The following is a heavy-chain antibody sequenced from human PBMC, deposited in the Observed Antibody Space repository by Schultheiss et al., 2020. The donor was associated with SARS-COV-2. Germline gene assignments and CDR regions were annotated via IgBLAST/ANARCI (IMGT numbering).Heavy chain of an antibody. CDR1: GFTFSNYA. CDR2: ISYDGTKK. J-gene: IGHJ4*02. Sequence: GGSLRLSCAASGFTFSNYAMHWVRQAPGKGLDWVAVISYDGTKKYYADSVKGRFTISRDNSKKTLYLQMNSLRGEDTAVYYCAKGGSGAISSSSWSLFDYWGRGTLVTVSS. D-gene: IGHD6-13*01. V-gene: IGHV3-30*07. CDR3: AKGGSGAISSSSWSLFDY.